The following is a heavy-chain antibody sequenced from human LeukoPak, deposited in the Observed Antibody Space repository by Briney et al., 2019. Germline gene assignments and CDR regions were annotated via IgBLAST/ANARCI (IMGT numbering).Heavy chain of an antibody. Sequence: GESLKISCAASGFTFSSYGMHWVRQAPGKGLEWVAFIRYDGSNKYYADSVKGRFTISRDNSKNTLYLQMNSLESEDTAVYYCAKDRWGAVASFAYWGQGTLVTVSS. J-gene: IGHJ4*02. CDR1: GFTFSSYG. D-gene: IGHD6-19*01. CDR3: AKDRWGAVASFAY. V-gene: IGHV3-30*02. CDR2: IRYDGSNK.